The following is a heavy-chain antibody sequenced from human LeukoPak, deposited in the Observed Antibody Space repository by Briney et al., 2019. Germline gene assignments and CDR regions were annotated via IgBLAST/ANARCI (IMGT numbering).Heavy chain of an antibody. CDR1: GFSFSRYW. CDR3: ARKKVEGPTKFDP. V-gene: IGHV3-7*01. Sequence: GGSLRLSCAASGFSFSRYWMSWVRQAPVRGLEWVANTKPDGSEIYYVDSVKGRFTISRDNAKNAVYLHMNSLRPEDTAIYYLARKKVEGPTKFDPGAQGFRVTVPS. J-gene: IGHJ5*02. CDR2: TKPDGSEI. D-gene: IGHD5-24*01.